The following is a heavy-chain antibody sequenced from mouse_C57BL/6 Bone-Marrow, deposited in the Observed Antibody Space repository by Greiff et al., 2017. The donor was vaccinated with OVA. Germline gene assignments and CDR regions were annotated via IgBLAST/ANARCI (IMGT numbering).Heavy chain of an antibody. Sequence: QVQLKESGPGLVQPSQSLSITCTVSGFSLTSYGVHWFRQSPGKGLEWLGVIWSGGSTDYNAAFISRLSISKDNSKSQVFFKMNSLQADDTAIYYCARKGGDGYQGAMDYWGQGTSVTVSS. D-gene: IGHD2-3*01. V-gene: IGHV2-2*01. CDR3: ARKGGDGYQGAMDY. CDR2: IWSGGST. CDR1: GFSLTSYG. J-gene: IGHJ4*01.